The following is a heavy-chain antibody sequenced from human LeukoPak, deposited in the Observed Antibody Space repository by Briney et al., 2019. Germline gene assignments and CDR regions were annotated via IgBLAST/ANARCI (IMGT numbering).Heavy chain of an antibody. CDR2: IKQDGTEK. CDR1: GFTFSRHW. CDR3: AKMGDIVVVVDWFDP. J-gene: IGHJ5*02. V-gene: IGHV3-7*03. D-gene: IGHD2-15*01. Sequence: GGSLRLSCAASGFTFSRHWMSWVRQTPGKGLEWVANIKQDGTEKYYVDSVKGRFTISRDNAKNLLYLQMNSLRAEDTAVYYCAKMGDIVVVVDWFDPWGQGTLVTVSS.